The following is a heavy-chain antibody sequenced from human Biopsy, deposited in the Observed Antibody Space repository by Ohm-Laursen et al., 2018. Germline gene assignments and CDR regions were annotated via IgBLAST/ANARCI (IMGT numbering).Heavy chain of an antibody. Sequence: SVKVSCKASGGIFSSYAMSWVRQAPGRGLEWMGRVIPISNTANYAQNFQDRLTITADRSTNTAYMELNSLRSEDTAVYFCATLTEDYGASPDSWGQGTLVVVSS. CDR3: ATLTEDYGASPDS. CDR2: VIPISNTA. D-gene: IGHD4-17*01. CDR1: GGIFSSYA. V-gene: IGHV1-69*06. J-gene: IGHJ4*02.